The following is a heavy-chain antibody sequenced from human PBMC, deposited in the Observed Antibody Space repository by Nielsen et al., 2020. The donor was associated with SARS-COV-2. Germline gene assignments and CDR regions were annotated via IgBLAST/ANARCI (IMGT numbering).Heavy chain of an antibody. J-gene: IGHJ6*02. D-gene: IGHD2-15*01. V-gene: IGHV1-69*04. CDR1: GGTFSSYA. CDR3: AREGCSGGSCPMDV. CDR2: IIPILGIA. Sequence: SVKVSCKASGGTFSSYAISWVRQASGQGLEWMGRIIPILGIANYAQKFQGRVTITADKSTSTAYMELSSLRSEDTAVYYCAREGCSGGSCPMDVWGQGTTVTVSS.